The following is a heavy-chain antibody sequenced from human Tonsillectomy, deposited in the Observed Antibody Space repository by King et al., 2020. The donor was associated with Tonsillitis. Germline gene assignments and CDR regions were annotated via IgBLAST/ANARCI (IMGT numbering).Heavy chain of an antibody. V-gene: IGHV3-20*04. Sequence: VQLVESGGGVVRPGGSLRLSCAASGFTFDDYGMSWVRQAPGKGVEWGSGINWNGGSTGYADSVKGRLTISRDNAKNSLYLKMNSLRAEDTALYYCARARLVLLASSLVCWFDPWGQGTLVTVSS. D-gene: IGHD2-21*02. J-gene: IGHJ5*02. CDR3: ARARLVLLASSLVCWFDP. CDR1: GFTFDDYG. CDR2: INWNGGST.